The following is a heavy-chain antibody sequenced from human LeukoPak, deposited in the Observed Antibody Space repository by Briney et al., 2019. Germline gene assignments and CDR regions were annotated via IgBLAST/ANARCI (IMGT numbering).Heavy chain of an antibody. D-gene: IGHD1-26*01. CDR2: ISGNGNGFSI. J-gene: IGHJ4*02. V-gene: IGHV3-64D*06. CDR3: VKDFGRIRGTPDS. CDR1: GFVFTIYT. Sequence: PGGSLRLSCSASGFVFTIYTMYWVRQAPGKGPEYVSTISGNGNGFSIYYADSVKGRFTISRDDSKSILYLQMNGLRSEDTAVYYCVKDFGRIRGTPDSWGQGALVTVSS.